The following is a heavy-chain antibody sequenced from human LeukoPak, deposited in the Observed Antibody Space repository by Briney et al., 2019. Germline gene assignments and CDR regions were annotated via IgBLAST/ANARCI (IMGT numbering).Heavy chain of an antibody. V-gene: IGHV3-66*01. J-gene: IGHJ4*02. CDR1: GFTVSSNY. CDR2: IYSGGST. Sequence: GGSLRLSCAASGFTVSSNYMSWVRQAPGKGLEWVSVIYSGGSTYYADSVKGRFTISRDNSKNTLYLQMNSLRAEDTAVYYCATYRQVLLPFESWGQGTLVTVSS. D-gene: IGHD2-8*02. CDR3: ATYRQVLLPFES.